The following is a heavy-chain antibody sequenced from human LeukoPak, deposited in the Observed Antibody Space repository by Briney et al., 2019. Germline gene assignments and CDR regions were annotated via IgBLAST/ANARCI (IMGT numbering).Heavy chain of an antibody. CDR3: ARGPTYYYGSGSYGPFDY. J-gene: IGHJ4*02. V-gene: IGHV3-21*01. CDR2: ISSSSVYI. CDR1: GFTFSSYS. D-gene: IGHD3-10*01. Sequence: GGSLRLSCAASGFTFSSYSLNWVRQAPGKGLEWVSSISSSSVYIYYADSVKGRFTISRDNAKNSLYLQMNRLRAEDTAVYYCARGPTYYYGSGSYGPFDYWSQGTLVTVSS.